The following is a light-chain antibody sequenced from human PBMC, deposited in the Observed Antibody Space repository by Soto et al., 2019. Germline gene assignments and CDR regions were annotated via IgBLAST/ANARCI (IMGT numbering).Light chain of an antibody. Sequence: EIVLTQSPDTLSLSPGERATLSCRASQSVSSSLAWYQQKPGQAPRLLIYGASSRATGIPDSFSGSGSGTDFTLTISRLEPEDFAVYYCQQYGSMPRTFGQGTKVDI. V-gene: IGKV3-20*01. CDR3: QQYGSMPRT. CDR2: GAS. CDR1: QSVSSS. J-gene: IGKJ1*01.